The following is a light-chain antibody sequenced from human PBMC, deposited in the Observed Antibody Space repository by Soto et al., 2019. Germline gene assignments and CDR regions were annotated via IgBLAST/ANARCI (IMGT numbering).Light chain of an antibody. CDR1: QNIRSY. J-gene: IGKJ1*01. V-gene: IGKV1-5*01. CDR2: ETS. Sequence: DVQMTQSPSSLSASVGEIVTITFRASQNIRSYLSWYQQKPGKPPKLLIFETSTLQSGVPSRFTGAGSGTEFTLTISSLQPDDIATYYCQQCHRYLTFGQGTKVDIK. CDR3: QQCHRYLT.